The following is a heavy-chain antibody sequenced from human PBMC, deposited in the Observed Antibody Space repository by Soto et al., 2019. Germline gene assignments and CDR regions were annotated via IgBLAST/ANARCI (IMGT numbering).Heavy chain of an antibody. Sequence: QVQLVESGGGVVQPGRSLRLSCAASGFTFSSYGMHWVRQAPGKGLEWVAVISYDGNNNNYADSVKGRFTISRDNSKNTLFLQMYSLSAEDTAVYYCAKSREGYYFDYWGEGILVTVSS. CDR2: ISYDGNNN. J-gene: IGHJ4*02. V-gene: IGHV3-30*18. CDR3: AKSREGYYFDY. CDR1: GFTFSSYG.